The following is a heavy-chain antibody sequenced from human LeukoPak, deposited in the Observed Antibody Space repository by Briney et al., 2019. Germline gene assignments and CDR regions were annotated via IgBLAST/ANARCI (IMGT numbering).Heavy chain of an antibody. Sequence: GGSLRLSCAASGFTFSSYSMNWVRQAPGKGLEWVSYISSSSTIYYADSVKGRFTISRDNAKNSLYLQMNSLRAEDTAVYYCARGAWGSYYDSSGNNWFDPWGQGTLVTVSS. CDR2: ISSSSTI. CDR1: GFTFSSYS. V-gene: IGHV3-48*04. CDR3: ARGAWGSYYDSSGNNWFDP. D-gene: IGHD3-22*01. J-gene: IGHJ5*02.